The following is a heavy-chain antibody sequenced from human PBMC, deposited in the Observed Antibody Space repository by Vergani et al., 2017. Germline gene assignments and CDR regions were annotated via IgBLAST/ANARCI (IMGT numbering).Heavy chain of an antibody. Sequence: EVQLVQSGAEVKKPGESLRISCKGSGYSFTSYWISWVRQMPGKGLEWMGRIDPIDSYTNYSPSFQGHVTISADKSISTAYLQWSSLKASDTAMYYCARLDYDFWSGYYPAYWGQGTLVTVSS. D-gene: IGHD3-3*01. CDR3: ARLDYDFWSGYYPAY. CDR1: GYSFTSYW. CDR2: IDPIDSYT. J-gene: IGHJ4*02. V-gene: IGHV5-10-1*03.